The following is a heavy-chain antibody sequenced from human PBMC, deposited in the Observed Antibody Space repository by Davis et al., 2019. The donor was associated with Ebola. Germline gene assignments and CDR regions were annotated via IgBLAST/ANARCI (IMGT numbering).Heavy chain of an antibody. CDR1: GGSISSGGYS. CDR2: IYHSGST. J-gene: IGHJ4*02. V-gene: IGHV4-30-2*01. CDR3: ARGRYYYDSSGYWTY. Sequence: SETLSLTCAVSGGSISSGGYSWSWIRQPPGKGLEWIGYIYHSGSTYYNPSLKSRVTISVDRSKNQFSLKLSSVTAADTAVYYCARGRYYYDSSGYWTYWGQGTLVTVSS. D-gene: IGHD3-22*01.